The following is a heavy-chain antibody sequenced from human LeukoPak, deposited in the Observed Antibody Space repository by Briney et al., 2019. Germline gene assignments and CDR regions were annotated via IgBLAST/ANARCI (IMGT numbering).Heavy chain of an antibody. CDR1: GGSISSSSYS. V-gene: IGHV4-31*03. CDR2: IYYSGST. CDR3: ARVSFGRTFDY. D-gene: IGHD2-15*01. Sequence: PSETLSLTCTVSGGSISSSSYSWGWIRQPPGKGLEWIGYIYYSGSTYYNPSLKSRVTISVDTSKNQFSLKLSSVTAADTAVYYCARVSFGRTFDYWGQGTLVTVSS. J-gene: IGHJ4*02.